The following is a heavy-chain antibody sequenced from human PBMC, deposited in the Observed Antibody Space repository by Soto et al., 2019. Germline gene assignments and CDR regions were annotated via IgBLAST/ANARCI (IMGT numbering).Heavy chain of an antibody. D-gene: IGHD3-3*01. Sequence: SGTLSLTCALYGGAFDGYYWGWIRQSPGKGLEWIGEIHHSGSTKYNPSLKSRVSLSVDTSTKQFSLKMTSMTAADRGVYYCARGVDSWSGYLFWGQGTPVTVSS. CDR1: GGAFDGYY. CDR2: IHHSGST. CDR3: ARGVDSWSGYLF. J-gene: IGHJ4*02. V-gene: IGHV4-34*01.